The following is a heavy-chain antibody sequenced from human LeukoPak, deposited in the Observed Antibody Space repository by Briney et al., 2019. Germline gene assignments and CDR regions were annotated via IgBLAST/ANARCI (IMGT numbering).Heavy chain of an antibody. CDR2: INHSGST. Sequence: PSETLSLTCAVYGGSFSGYYWSWIRQPPGKGLEWIGEINHSGSTNYNPSLKSRVTISVDTSKNQFSLKLSSVTAADTAVYYCARASRDGVDYWGQGTLVTVSS. J-gene: IGHJ4*02. D-gene: IGHD5-24*01. CDR1: GGSFSGYY. V-gene: IGHV4-34*01. CDR3: ARASRDGVDY.